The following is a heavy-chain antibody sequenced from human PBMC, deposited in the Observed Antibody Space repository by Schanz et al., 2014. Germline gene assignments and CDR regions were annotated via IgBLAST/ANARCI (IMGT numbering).Heavy chain of an antibody. J-gene: IGHJ4*02. CDR2: MSYNGNT. CDR3: ARGGPAYYFDD. Sequence: QVQLVQSGAEVKKPGASVKVSCKASGYTFTSYYIHWLRQAPGQGFEWMAWMSYNGNTKYAQSLQGRVTVTRDTSTSTSYMELRSLTSDDTAVYYCARGGPAYYFDDWGQGTLVTVSS. V-gene: IGHV1-18*04. CDR1: GYTFTSYY.